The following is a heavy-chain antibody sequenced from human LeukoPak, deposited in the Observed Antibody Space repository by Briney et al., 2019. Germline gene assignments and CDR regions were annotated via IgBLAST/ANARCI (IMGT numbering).Heavy chain of an antibody. D-gene: IGHD5-18*01. J-gene: IGHJ4*02. CDR3: VKEDTAMPTPFDY. V-gene: IGHV3-30*02. Sequence: PGGSLRLSRAASGFTFSSYGMHWVRQAPGKGLEWVAFIRYDGSNKYYADSVKGRFTISRDNSKNTLYLQMNSLRAEDTAVYYRVKEDTAMPTPFDYWGQGTLVTVSS. CDR2: IRYDGSNK. CDR1: GFTFSSYG.